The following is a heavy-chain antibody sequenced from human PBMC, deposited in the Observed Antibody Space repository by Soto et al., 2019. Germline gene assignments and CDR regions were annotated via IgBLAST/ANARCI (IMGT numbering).Heavy chain of an antibody. CDR2: IYYSGST. D-gene: IGHD1-26*01. CDR1: GGSISSYY. Sequence: PSETLSLTCTVSGGSISSYYWSWIRQPPGKGLEWIAYIYYSGSTNYNPSLKSRVTISVDTSKNQFSLKLSSVTAADTAVYYCAXGDGSVTAGYYYYGMDVWGQGTTVTVSS. CDR3: AXGDGSVTAGYYYYGMDV. J-gene: IGHJ6*02. V-gene: IGHV4-59*01.